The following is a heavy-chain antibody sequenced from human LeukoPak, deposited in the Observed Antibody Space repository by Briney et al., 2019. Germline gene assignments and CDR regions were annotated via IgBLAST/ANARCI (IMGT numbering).Heavy chain of an antibody. J-gene: IGHJ4*02. CDR1: GFTFSSYA. CDR2: ISGSGGST. CDR3: AKDKWSGSYKDRDY. V-gene: IGHV3-23*01. Sequence: PGGSLRLSCAASGFTFSSYAMSWVRQAPGKGLEWVPAISGSGGSTYYADSVKGRFTISRDNSKNTLNLQMNSRRAEDTAIYYCAKDKWSGSYKDRDYWGQGTLVTVPS. D-gene: IGHD1-26*01.